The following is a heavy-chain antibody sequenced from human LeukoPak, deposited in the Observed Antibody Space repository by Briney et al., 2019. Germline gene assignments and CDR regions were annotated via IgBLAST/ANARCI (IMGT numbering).Heavy chain of an antibody. V-gene: IGHV3-9*01. D-gene: IGHD6-19*01. Sequence: PGGSLRLPCAASGFTFDDYAMHWVRQAPGKGLEWVSGISWNSGSIGYADSVKGRFTISRDNAKNSLYLQMNSLRAEDTALYYCAKDSGGWYYYFDYWGQGTLVTVSS. J-gene: IGHJ4*02. CDR2: ISWNSGSI. CDR3: AKDSGGWYYYFDY. CDR1: GFTFDDYA.